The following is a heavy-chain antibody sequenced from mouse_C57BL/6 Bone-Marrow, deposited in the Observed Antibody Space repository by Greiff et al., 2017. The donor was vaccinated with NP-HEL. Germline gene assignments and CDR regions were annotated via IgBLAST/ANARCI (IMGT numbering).Heavy chain of an antibody. D-gene: IGHD1-1*01. CDR1: GFNIKDDY. CDR3: TTCRYYGSSWFAY. J-gene: IGHJ3*01. CDR2: IDPENGDT. Sequence: EVQLKQSGAELERPGASVKLSCTASGFNIKDDYMHWVKQRPEQGLEWIGWIDPENGDTEYASKFQGKATITADTSSNTAYLQLSSLTSEDTAVYYCTTCRYYGSSWFAYWGQGTLVTVSA. V-gene: IGHV14-4*01.